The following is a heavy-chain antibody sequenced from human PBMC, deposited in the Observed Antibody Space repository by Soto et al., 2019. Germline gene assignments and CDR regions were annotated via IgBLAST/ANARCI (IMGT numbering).Heavy chain of an antibody. D-gene: IGHD6-19*01. CDR1: GFTFSTYW. J-gene: IGHJ2*01. CDR3: XXXXXXXXPXXGSGHWLGYFDL. CDR2: IQQDGGDK. Sequence: EVQLVESGGGLVQPGGSLRLSCAASGFTFSTYWMSWLRQAPGKGLXXGANIQQDGGDKYHVDSVKGRFTISRDNAKNXLXXXXXXXXXXXXXXXXXXXXXXXXXPXXGSGHWLGYFDLWGRGTLVTVSS. V-gene: IGHV3-7*02.